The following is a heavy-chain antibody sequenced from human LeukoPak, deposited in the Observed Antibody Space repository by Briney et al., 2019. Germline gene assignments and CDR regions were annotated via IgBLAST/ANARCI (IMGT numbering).Heavy chain of an antibody. CDR2: ISAYNGNT. V-gene: IGHV1-18*01. J-gene: IGHJ4*02. CDR1: GYTFTSYG. CDR3: ARAPRRYDSSGKDH. Sequence: ASVKVSCKASGYTFTSYGISWVRQASGQGLEWMGWISAYNGNTNYAQKLQGRVTMTTDTSTSTAYMELRSLRSDDTAVYYCARAPRRYDSSGKDHWGQGTLVTVSS. D-gene: IGHD3-22*01.